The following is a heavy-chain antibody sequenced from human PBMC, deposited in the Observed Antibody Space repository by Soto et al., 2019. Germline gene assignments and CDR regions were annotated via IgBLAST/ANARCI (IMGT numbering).Heavy chain of an antibody. CDR3: ASHYYDSSGYYERGFGAFDI. Sequence: PGESLKISCKGAGYSFTSYWIGWVRQMPEKGLEWMGIIYPRDSGTRYSPSFQGQVTISADKSISTAYLQWSSLKASDTAMYYCASHYYDSSGYYERGFGAFDIWGQGTMVTVSS. D-gene: IGHD3-22*01. J-gene: IGHJ3*02. CDR1: GYSFTSYW. CDR2: IYPRDSGT. V-gene: IGHV5-51*01.